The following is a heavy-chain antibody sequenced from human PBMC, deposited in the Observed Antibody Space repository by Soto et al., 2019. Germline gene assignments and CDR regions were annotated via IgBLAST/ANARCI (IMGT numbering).Heavy chain of an antibody. CDR1: GFTFSSYA. V-gene: IGHV3-23*01. CDR2: ISGSGGST. Sequence: GGSLRLSCAASGFTFSSYAMSWVRQAPGKGLEWVSGISGSGGSTYYADSVKGRFTISRDNSKNTLYLQMNSLRAEDTAVYYCAKDPYSGSYCDAFDIWGQGTMVTVSS. D-gene: IGHD1-26*01. CDR3: AKDPYSGSYCDAFDI. J-gene: IGHJ3*02.